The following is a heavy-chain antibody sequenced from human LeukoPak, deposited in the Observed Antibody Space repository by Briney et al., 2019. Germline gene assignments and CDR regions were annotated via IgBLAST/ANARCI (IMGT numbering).Heavy chain of an antibody. D-gene: IGHD3-10*01. Sequence: GGSLRLSCAASGFTFSSYWMSWVRQAPGKGLEWVANIKQDGSEKYYVDSVKGRFTIPRDNAKNSLYLQMNSLRAEDTAVYYCARDPTRYYYGSGSYHTPFDYWGQGTLVTVSS. J-gene: IGHJ4*02. CDR2: IKQDGSEK. V-gene: IGHV3-7*03. CDR1: GFTFSSYW. CDR3: ARDPTRYYYGSGSYHTPFDY.